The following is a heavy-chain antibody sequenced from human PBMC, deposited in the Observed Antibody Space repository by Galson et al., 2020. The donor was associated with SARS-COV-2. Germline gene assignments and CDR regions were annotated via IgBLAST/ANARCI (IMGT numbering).Heavy chain of an antibody. CDR1: GFTFSNYD. V-gene: IGHV3-13*01. CDR2: VNTAGDT. D-gene: IGHD3-22*01. Sequence: GESMKISCAASGFTFSNYDMHWVRQVAGKGLEWVSAVNTAGDTYYRDSVKGRFTVSRENAQKSFYLQMNSLRAGDTAVYYCARGPINADSSVYYYGQGYFEHWGQGTLVVVSS. CDR3: ARGPINADSSVYYYGQGYFEH. J-gene: IGHJ1*01.